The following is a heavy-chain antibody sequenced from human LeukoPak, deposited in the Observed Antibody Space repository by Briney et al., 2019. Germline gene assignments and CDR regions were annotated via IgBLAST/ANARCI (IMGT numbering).Heavy chain of an antibody. CDR3: ARARGYSYGIEDY. D-gene: IGHD5-18*01. V-gene: IGHV3-21*01. CDR1: GFTFSSYS. CDR2: ISSSSSYI. Sequence: GGSLRLSCAASGFTFSSYSMNWVRQAPGKGLEWVSSISSSSSYIYYADSVKGRFTISRDNAKNSLYLQMNRLRADDTAVYYCARARGYSYGIEDYWGQGTLVTVSS. J-gene: IGHJ4*02.